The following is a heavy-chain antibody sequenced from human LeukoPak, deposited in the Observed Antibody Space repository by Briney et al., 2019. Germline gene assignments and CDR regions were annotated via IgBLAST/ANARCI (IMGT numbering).Heavy chain of an antibody. D-gene: IGHD3-10*01. CDR1: GGSISSSSYY. V-gene: IGHV4-39*02. Sequence: SETLSLTCTVSGGSISSSSYYWGWIRQPPGKGLEWIGSIYYSGSTYYNPSLKSRVTISVDTSKNHLSLKLSSVTAADTAVYYCARVGTPTAPPPPPLIDNWGQGTLVTVSS. CDR2: IYYSGST. CDR3: ARVGTPTAPPPPPLIDN. J-gene: IGHJ4*02.